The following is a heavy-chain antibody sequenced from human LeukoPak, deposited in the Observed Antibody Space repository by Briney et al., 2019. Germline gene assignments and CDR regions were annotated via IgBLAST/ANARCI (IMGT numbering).Heavy chain of an antibody. Sequence: PGRSLRLSCAASGFTFDDYAMHWVRQAPGKGLEWVSGISWNSGSIGYADSVKGRFTISRDNAKNSLYLQMNSLRAEDTALYYCAKDRYSSSSSSNWFDPWGQGTLVTASS. D-gene: IGHD6-6*01. J-gene: IGHJ5*02. CDR1: GFTFDDYA. CDR2: ISWNSGSI. V-gene: IGHV3-9*01. CDR3: AKDRYSSSSSSNWFDP.